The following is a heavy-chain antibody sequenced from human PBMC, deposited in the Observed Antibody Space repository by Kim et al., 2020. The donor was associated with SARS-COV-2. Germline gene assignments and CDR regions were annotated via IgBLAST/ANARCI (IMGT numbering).Heavy chain of an antibody. CDR1: GFTFSSYA. D-gene: IGHD3-22*01. CDR2: ISGSGGST. Sequence: GGSLSLSCAASGFTFSSYAMSWVRQAPGKGLEWVSAISGSGGSTYYADSVKGRFTISRDNSKNTLYLQMNSLRAEDTAVYYCAKGGDYYDRSGDLDYWGQGTLVTVSS. V-gene: IGHV3-23*01. J-gene: IGHJ4*02. CDR3: AKGGDYYDRSGDLDY.